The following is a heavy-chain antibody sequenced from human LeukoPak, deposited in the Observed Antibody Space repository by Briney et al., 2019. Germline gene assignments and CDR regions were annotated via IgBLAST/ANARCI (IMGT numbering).Heavy chain of an antibody. CDR2: IYYGGST. CDR3: ARAVGAWFGELPSPDY. Sequence: PSETLSLTCTVSGDSISSSSYYWGWIRQPPGKGLEWIGSIYYGGSTFSNPSLNSRVTISVDTSKNQFSLKLSSVTAADTAVYYCARAVGAWFGELPSPDYWGQRTLVTVSS. D-gene: IGHD3-10*01. CDR1: GDSISSSSYY. J-gene: IGHJ4*02. V-gene: IGHV4-39*07.